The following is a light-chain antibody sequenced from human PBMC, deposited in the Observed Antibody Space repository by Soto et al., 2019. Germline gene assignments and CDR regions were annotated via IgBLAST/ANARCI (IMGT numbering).Light chain of an antibody. Sequence: QSALTQPPSASGSPGQSVTISCTGTSSDVGAYNYVSWYQQHPGKAPKLMIYEVSKWPSGVPDRFSGSKSGNTASLTVSGLQAEDEADYYCSSYAGNSMLLFGGGTKLTVI. V-gene: IGLV2-8*01. CDR1: SSDVGAYNY. CDR2: EVS. CDR3: SSYAGNSMLL. J-gene: IGLJ2*01.